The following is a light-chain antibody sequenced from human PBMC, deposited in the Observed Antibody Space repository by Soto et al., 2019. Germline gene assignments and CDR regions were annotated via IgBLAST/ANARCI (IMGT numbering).Light chain of an antibody. CDR1: QSISNY. J-gene: IGKJ3*01. CDR3: QQSYSYPVT. Sequence: DIQMTQSPSSLSASVGDRVIITCRTSQSISNYLNWYQHKPGKAPKVLISAASNLQSGVPSRFSGSGSGTVFTLTISSLQPEDFATYYCQQSYSYPVTFGPGTKVDIK. CDR2: AAS. V-gene: IGKV1-39*01.